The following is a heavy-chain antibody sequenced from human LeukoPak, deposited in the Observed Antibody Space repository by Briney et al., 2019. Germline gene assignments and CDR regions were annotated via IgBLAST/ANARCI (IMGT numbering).Heavy chain of an antibody. D-gene: IGHD3-10*01. CDR2: ITSSSNYI. Sequence: GGSLRLSCAASGFTFSSYNMNWVRQAPGKGLEWVSSITSSSNYIYYADSVKDRFTISRDNAKNSLYLQMNSLRAEDTTVYYCARDCWDYGSGSYCGIDYWGQGTLVTVSS. CDR3: ARDCWDYGSGSYCGIDY. J-gene: IGHJ4*02. V-gene: IGHV3-21*03. CDR1: GFTFSSYN.